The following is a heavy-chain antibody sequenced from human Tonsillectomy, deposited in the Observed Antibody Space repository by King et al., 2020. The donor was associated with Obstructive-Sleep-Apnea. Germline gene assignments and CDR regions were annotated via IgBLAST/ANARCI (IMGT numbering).Heavy chain of an antibody. J-gene: IGHJ4*02. CDR2: IYHSGNT. D-gene: IGHD3-22*01. Sequence: QLQESGPGLVKPSETLSLTCTVSGYSISSGYYWGWIRQPPGKGLGWIGSIYHSGNTYYNPSLKSRVTISVDTSKNQFSLKLSSVTAADTAVYFCARDHYYDSSGGSDYWGQGTLVTVSS. V-gene: IGHV4-38-2*02. CDR3: ARDHYYDSSGGSDY. CDR1: GYSISSGYY.